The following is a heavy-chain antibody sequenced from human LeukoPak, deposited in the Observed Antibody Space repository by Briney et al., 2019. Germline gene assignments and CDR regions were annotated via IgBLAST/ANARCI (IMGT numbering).Heavy chain of an antibody. J-gene: IGHJ4*02. CDR3: AREVLWFGEDFDY. CDR2: INSDGSST. V-gene: IGHV3-74*01. D-gene: IGHD3-10*01. Sequence: PGGSLRLSCAASGFTFSSYWMHWVRQAPGKGLVWVSRINSDGSSTSYADSVKGRFTISRDNAKNTLYLQMNSLRAEDTAVYYCAREVLWFGEDFDYWGQGTLVTVSS. CDR1: GFTFSSYW.